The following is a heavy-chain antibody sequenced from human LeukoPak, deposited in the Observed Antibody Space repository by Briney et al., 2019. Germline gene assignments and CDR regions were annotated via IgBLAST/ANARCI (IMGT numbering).Heavy chain of an antibody. D-gene: IGHD2-2*02. CDR1: FGSISSRNW. Sequence: SETLSLTCSVSFGSISSRNWRTPLRHSPGKGLEWIGQIYHNGTHNYNPSLKSRVTISADTFKNHFSLKLTSVTAADTAVYYCATAPILRGEGGEHYKYGMDVWGQ. J-gene: IGHJ6*02. CDR2: IYHNGTH. V-gene: IGHV4-4*02. CDR3: ATAPILRGEGGEHYKYGMDV.